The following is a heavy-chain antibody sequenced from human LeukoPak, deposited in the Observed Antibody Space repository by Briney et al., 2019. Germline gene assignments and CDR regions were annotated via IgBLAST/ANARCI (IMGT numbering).Heavy chain of an antibody. V-gene: IGHV4-59*08. CDR1: GGSISSYY. CDR3: ARHARASDYVWGSYRLGAFDI. J-gene: IGHJ3*02. CDR2: IYYNGST. D-gene: IGHD3-16*02. Sequence: PSETLSLTCTVSGGSISSYYWSWIRQPPGKGLEWMGYIYYNGSTNYNPSLKSGVTISVDTSKKQFSLKISSVTAADTAVYYCARHARASDYVWGSYRLGAFDIWGQGTMVTVSS.